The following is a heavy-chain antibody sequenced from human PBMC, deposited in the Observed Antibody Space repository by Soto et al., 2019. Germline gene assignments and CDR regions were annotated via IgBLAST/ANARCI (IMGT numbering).Heavy chain of an antibody. CDR3: ARGGRYTYGSGDYSYGMDV. V-gene: IGHV3-23*01. CDR2: ISGTGSRT. Sequence: GGSLRLSCAASGFSFGDYAMSWVRQAPGKGLEWVSGISGTGSRTSYADSVRGRFTISRDNVNNTLSLQMDSLRAEDTAVYYCARGGRYTYGSGDYSYGMDVWGQGTTVTVSS. CDR1: GFSFGDYA. D-gene: IGHD5-18*01. J-gene: IGHJ6*02.